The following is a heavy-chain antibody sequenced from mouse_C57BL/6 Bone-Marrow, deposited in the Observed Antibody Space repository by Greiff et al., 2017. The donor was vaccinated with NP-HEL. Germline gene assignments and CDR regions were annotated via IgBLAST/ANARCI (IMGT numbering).Heavy chain of an antibody. CDR1: GYAFSSSW. J-gene: IGHJ4*01. Sequence: QVQLKESGPELVKPGASVKISCKASGYAFSSSWMNWVKQRPGKGLEWIGRIYPGDGDTNYNGKFKGKATLTADKSSSTAYMQLSSLTSEDSAVYFCARGASMVTGDYAMDYWGQGTSVTVSS. D-gene: IGHD2-10*02. CDR2: IYPGDGDT. CDR3: ARGASMVTGDYAMDY. V-gene: IGHV1-82*01.